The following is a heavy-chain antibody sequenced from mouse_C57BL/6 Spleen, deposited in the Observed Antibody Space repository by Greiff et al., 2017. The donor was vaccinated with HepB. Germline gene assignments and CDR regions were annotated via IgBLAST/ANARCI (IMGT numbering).Heavy chain of an antibody. V-gene: IGHV1-52*01. J-gene: IGHJ2*01. CDR1: GYTFTSYW. CDR2: IDPSDSET. D-gene: IGHD1-1*01. Sequence: VQLQQPGAELVRPGSSVKLSCKASGYTFTSYWMHWVKQRPIQGLEWIGNIDPSDSETHYNQKFKDKATLTVDKSSSTAYMQLSSLTSEDSAVYYCARDGVITTVVSPFDYWGQGTTLTVSS. CDR3: ARDGVITTVVSPFDY.